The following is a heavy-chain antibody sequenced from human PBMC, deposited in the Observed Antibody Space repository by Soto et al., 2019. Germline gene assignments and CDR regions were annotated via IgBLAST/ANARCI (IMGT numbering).Heavy chain of an antibody. D-gene: IGHD5-18*01. Sequence: QVQLVQSGAEVKKPGSSVKVSCKASGGTFSSYTISWVRQAPGQGLEWMGRIIPILGIANYAQKFQGRVMITADKSTSTAYMELSSLRSEDTAVYYCASVDTAMVTRGGYFDYWGQGTLVTVSS. J-gene: IGHJ4*02. CDR3: ASVDTAMVTRGGYFDY. CDR1: GGTFSSYT. CDR2: IIPILGIA. V-gene: IGHV1-69*02.